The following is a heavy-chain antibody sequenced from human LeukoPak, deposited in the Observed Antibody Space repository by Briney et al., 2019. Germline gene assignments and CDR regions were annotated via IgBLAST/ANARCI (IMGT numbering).Heavy chain of an antibody. V-gene: IGHV4-39*07. CDR2: IYYSGST. J-gene: IGHJ4*02. CDR3: ARDRGHYYDSSGYYSVFDY. CDR1: GGSISSSSYY. D-gene: IGHD3-22*01. Sequence: SETLPLTCTVSGGSISSSSYYWGWIRQPPGKGLEWIGSIYYSGSTYYNPSLKSRVTISVDTSKNQFSLKLSSVTAADTAVYYCARDRGHYYDSSGYYSVFDYWGQGTLVTVSS.